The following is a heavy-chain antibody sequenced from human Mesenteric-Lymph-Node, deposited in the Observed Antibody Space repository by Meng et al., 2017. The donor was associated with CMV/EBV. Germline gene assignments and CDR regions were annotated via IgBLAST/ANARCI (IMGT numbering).Heavy chain of an antibody. CDR1: GFTFSSYA. CDR3: ARGEYCSSTSCYPNGMDV. J-gene: IGHJ6*02. V-gene: IGHV3-23*01. CDR2: ISGSGGST. D-gene: IGHD2-2*01. Sequence: GESLKISCAASGFTFSSYAMSWVRQAPGKGLEWVSAISGSGGSTYYADSVKGRFTISRDNSKNTLYLQMNSLRAEDTAVYYCARGEYCSSTSCYPNGMDVWGQGTTVTVSS.